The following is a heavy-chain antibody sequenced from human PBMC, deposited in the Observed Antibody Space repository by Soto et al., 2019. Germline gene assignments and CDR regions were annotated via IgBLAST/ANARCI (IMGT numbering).Heavy chain of an antibody. J-gene: IGHJ6*02. CDR3: ARDGGLPLHYYYYGMDV. V-gene: IGHV3-30-3*01. Sequence: GGSLRLSCAASGFTFSSYAMHWVRQAPGKGLEWVAVISYDGSNKYYADSVKGRFTISRDNSKNTLYLQMNSLRAEDTAVYYCARDGGLPLHYYYYGMDVWGQGTTVTVSS. D-gene: IGHD3-16*01. CDR2: ISYDGSNK. CDR1: GFTFSSYA.